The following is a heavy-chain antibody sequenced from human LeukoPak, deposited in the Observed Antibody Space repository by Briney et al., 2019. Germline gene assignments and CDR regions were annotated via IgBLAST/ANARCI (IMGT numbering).Heavy chain of an antibody. Sequence: GGSLRLSCAASGFTFSSYGMHWVRQAPGKGLEWVAVISYDGSNKYYADSVKGRFTISRDNSKNTLYLQMNSLRAEDTAVYYCAITTVTSDYYYYGMDVWGQGTTVTVSS. V-gene: IGHV3-30*03. CDR3: AITTVTSDYYYYGMDV. CDR2: ISYDGSNK. J-gene: IGHJ6*02. D-gene: IGHD4-17*01. CDR1: GFTFSSYG.